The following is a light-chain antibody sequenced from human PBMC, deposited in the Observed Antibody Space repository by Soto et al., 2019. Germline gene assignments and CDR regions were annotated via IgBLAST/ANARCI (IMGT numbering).Light chain of an antibody. CDR2: KAS. CDR1: QSVSRW. J-gene: IGKJ1*01. Sequence: DIRMTQSPSTLSASVGDRVTITCRASQSVSRWLAWYQQKPGKAPTLLIYKASTLESGVPSRFSGSGSGTEFTLAIISLQPDDSATYYCQQYNDNWTFGQGTKVEIK. CDR3: QQYNDNWT. V-gene: IGKV1-5*03.